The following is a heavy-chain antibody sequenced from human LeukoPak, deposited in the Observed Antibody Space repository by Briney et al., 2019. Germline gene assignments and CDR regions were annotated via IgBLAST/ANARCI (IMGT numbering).Heavy chain of an antibody. CDR1: DDTFSNYG. CDR3: ARTQWLEDAFDL. CDR2: ISTYNGNT. V-gene: IGHV1-18*01. Sequence: GASVKVSCKASDDTFSNYGISWVRQAPGQGLEWMGWISTYNGNTHYAQKFQGRVTMTTDTSTNIAYLELRDLRSDDTAVYYCARTQWLEDAFDLWGQGTVVTVSS. D-gene: IGHD6-19*01. J-gene: IGHJ3*01.